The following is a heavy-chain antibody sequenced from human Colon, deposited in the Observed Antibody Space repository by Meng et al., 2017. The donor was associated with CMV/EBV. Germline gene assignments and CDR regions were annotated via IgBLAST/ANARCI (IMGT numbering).Heavy chain of an antibody. CDR3: ARDSAPYYYDGNRT. CDR2: IKQDGSEK. V-gene: IGHV3-7*01. CDR1: GFTFSSYW. D-gene: IGHD3-16*01. Sequence: GESLKISCVASGFTFSSYWMSWVRQAPGKGLEWVANIKQDGSEKYYVDSVKGRFTISRDNAKNSLYLQMNSLRAEDTAVYFCARDSAPYYYDGNRTWGQGTLVTVSS. J-gene: IGHJ4*02.